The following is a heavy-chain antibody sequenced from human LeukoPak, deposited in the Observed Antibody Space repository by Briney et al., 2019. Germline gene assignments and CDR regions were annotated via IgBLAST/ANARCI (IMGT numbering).Heavy chain of an antibody. J-gene: IGHJ5*02. V-gene: IGHV3-30*18. CDR3: AKGQMVRGGNWFDP. CDR1: GFTFSSYG. D-gene: IGHD3-10*01. Sequence: GGSLRLSCAAPGFTFSSYGMHWVRQAPGKGLEWVAVISYDGSNKYYADSVKGRFTISRDNSKNTLYLQMNSLRAEDTAVYYCAKGQMVRGGNWFDPWGQGTLVTVSS. CDR2: ISYDGSNK.